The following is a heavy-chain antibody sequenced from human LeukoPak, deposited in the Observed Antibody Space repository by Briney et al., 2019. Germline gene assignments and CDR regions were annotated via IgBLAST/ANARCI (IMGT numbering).Heavy chain of an antibody. CDR3: ARALYSGAWYGHDY. V-gene: IGHV3-33*01. Sequence: GGSLRLSCAASGFKFNGYGMHWIRQAPGKGLEWVAVIWSDGSRKYYADSVKGRFTISRDNSKNTLYLQMSGLSADDTAVYYCARALYSGAWYGHDYWGEGTLVTVSS. J-gene: IGHJ4*02. D-gene: IGHD6-19*01. CDR2: IWSDGSRK. CDR1: GFKFNGYG.